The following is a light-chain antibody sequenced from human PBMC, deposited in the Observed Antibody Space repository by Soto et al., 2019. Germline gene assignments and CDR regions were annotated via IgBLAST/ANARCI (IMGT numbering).Light chain of an antibody. J-gene: IGLJ1*01. CDR2: EVT. CDR3: SSHTSGNTRV. CDR1: SSDVGGYDY. V-gene: IGLV2-14*01. Sequence: QSALTQPASVSGSPGQSIAISCTGTSSDVGGYDYVSWYQQHPDKAPKLMIYEVTKRPSGVSNRFSGSKSGNTASLTISGLQPEDEADYYFSSHTSGNTRVFGSGTKLTVL.